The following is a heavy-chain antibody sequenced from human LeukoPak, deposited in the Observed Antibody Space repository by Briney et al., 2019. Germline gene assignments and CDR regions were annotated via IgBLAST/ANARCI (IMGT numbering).Heavy chain of an antibody. CDR2: IIPILDVT. CDR3: ARGGGVDILTGFQY. CDR1: GGTFTNYA. V-gene: IGHV1-69*04. Sequence: SVKVSCTASGGTFTNYAINWVRQAPGQGLEWMGRIIPILDVTNYAQKFQGRVTITADQSTSTAYMELSSLRSEDTAVYYCARGGGVDILTGFQYWGQGTLVTVSS. J-gene: IGHJ4*02. D-gene: IGHD3-9*01.